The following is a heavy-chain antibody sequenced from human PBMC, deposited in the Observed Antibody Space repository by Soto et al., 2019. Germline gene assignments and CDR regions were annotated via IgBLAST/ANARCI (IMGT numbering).Heavy chain of an antibody. CDR3: ARDYYKYYDSSGYYRSPAY. CDR1: GFTFSSYA. V-gene: IGHV3-30-3*01. CDR2: ISYDGSDK. J-gene: IGHJ4*02. D-gene: IGHD3-22*01. Sequence: PGGSLILSCAASGFTFSSYAMHWVRQAPGKGLEWVALISYDGSDKDYADSVKGRFTISRDNSRNTLFLQMNSLRAEDTAVYYCARDYYKYYDSSGYYRSPAYWGXGT.